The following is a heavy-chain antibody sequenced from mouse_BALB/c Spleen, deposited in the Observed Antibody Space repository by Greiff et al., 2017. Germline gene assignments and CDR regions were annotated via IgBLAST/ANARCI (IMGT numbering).Heavy chain of an antibody. Sequence: QVQLQQSGAELVRPGSSVKISCKASGYAFSSYWMNWVKQRPGQGLEWIGQIYPGDGDTNYNGKFKGKATLTADKSSSTAYMQLSSLTSEDSAVYFCARSEDPLTTATPTDGYWGQGTTLTVSS. CDR2: IYPGDGDT. V-gene: IGHV1-80*01. J-gene: IGHJ2*01. D-gene: IGHD1-2*01. CDR1: GYAFSSYW. CDR3: ARSEDPLTTATPTDGY.